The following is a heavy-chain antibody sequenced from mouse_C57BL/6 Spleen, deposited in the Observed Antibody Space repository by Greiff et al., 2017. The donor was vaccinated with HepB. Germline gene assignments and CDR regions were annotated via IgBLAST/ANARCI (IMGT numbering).Heavy chain of an antibody. J-gene: IGHJ2*01. CDR1: GYTFTSYW. D-gene: IGHD1-1*01. CDR3: ARPNYGSSYYFDY. V-gene: IGHV1-55*01. Sequence: VQLQQPGAELVKPGASVRMSCKASGYTFTSYWITWVKQRPGQGLEWIGDIYPGSGSTNYYEKFKSKATLTVDTSSSTAYMQLSSLTSEDSAVYYCARPNYGSSYYFDYWGQGTTLTVSS. CDR2: IYPGSGST.